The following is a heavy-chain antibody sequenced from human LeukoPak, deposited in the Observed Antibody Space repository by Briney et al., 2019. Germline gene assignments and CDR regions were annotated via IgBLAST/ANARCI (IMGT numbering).Heavy chain of an antibody. Sequence: SETLSLTCTVSGGSISSGGYYWSWIRQHPGKGLEWIGYIYNSGGTYYNPSLKSRVTISVDTSKNQFSLKLSSVTAADTAVYYCAMFGSSWINAFDIWGQGTMVTVSS. CDR3: AMFGSSWINAFDI. CDR1: GGSISSGGYY. CDR2: IYNSGGT. J-gene: IGHJ3*02. D-gene: IGHD6-13*01. V-gene: IGHV4-31*03.